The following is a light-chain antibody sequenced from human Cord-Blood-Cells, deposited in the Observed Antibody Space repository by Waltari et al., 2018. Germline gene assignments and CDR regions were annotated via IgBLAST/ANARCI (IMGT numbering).Light chain of an antibody. CDR3: SSYTSSSRWV. V-gene: IGLV2-14*01. J-gene: IGLJ3*02. Sequence: QSALTPPASVSGSPGQSITISCTGTSSDVGGYNYVSWYQQHPGKAPKLMSYDVSNRPSVVSNRFAGSKSGNMASLTISGLQAEDEADYYCSSYTSSSRWVFGGGTKLTVL. CDR1: SSDVGGYNY. CDR2: DVS.